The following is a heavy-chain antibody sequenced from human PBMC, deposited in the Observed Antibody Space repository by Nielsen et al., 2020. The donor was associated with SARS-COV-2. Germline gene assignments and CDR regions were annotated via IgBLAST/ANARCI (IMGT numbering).Heavy chain of an antibody. CDR3: ARIGKSEGIDY. CDR2: IYYSGST. V-gene: IGHV4-59*01. D-gene: IGHD6-13*01. J-gene: IGHJ4*02. Sequence: GSLRLSCTVSGGSISSYYWSWIRQPPGKGLEWIGCIYYSGSTNYNPSLKSRVTISVDTSKNQFSLKLSSVTAADTAVYYCARIGKSEGIDYWGQGTLVTVSS. CDR1: GGSISSYY.